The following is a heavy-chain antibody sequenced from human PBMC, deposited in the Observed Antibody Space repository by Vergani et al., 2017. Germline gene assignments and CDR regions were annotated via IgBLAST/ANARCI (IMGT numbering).Heavy chain of an antibody. CDR3: AKAHSSGWYYFDY. CDR1: GFTFSSYG. CDR2: ISYDGGNK. V-gene: IGHV3-30*13. J-gene: IGHJ4*02. Sequence: QVQLVESGGGVVQPGRSLRLSCAASGFTFSSYGIHWVRQAPGKGLEWVAVISYDGGNKHYADSVKGRFTISRDNSKNRLYLQMNSLRADDTAVYYCAKAHSSGWYYFDYCGLGTLVTGSS. D-gene: IGHD6-19*01.